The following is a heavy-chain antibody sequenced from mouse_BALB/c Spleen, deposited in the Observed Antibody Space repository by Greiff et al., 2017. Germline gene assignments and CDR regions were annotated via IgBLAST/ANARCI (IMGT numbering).Heavy chain of an antibody. J-gene: IGHJ4*01. CDR2: ISYSGST. CDR1: GYSITSDFA. CDR3: ARRGYGNYYAMDY. D-gene: IGHD2-1*01. Sequence: DLQLQESGPGLVKPSQSLSLTCTVTGYSITSDFAWNWVRQFPGNKLEWMGYISYSGSTSYNPSLKSRISITRDTSKNQFFLQLNSVTTEDTATYYCARRGYGNYYAMDYWGQGTSVTVSS. V-gene: IGHV3-2*02.